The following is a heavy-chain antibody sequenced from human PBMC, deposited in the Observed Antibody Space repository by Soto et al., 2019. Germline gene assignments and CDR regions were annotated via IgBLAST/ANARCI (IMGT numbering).Heavy chain of an antibody. D-gene: IGHD3-10*01. CDR1: GFTFSDYY. CDR3: XRDYYGSGSYYEDAFDI. V-gene: IGHV3-11*06. J-gene: IGHJ3*02. Sequence: GESLKISCEASGFTFSDYYMSWIRQAPGKGLEWVSYISSSSSYTNYADSVKGRFTISRDNAKNSLYLQMNSLRAEDTAVYYCXRDYYGSGSYYEDAFDIWGQGTMVTVSS. CDR2: ISSSSSYT.